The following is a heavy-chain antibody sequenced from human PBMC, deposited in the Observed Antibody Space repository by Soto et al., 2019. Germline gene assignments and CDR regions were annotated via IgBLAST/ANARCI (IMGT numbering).Heavy chain of an antibody. V-gene: IGHV3-23*01. J-gene: IGHJ4*02. Sequence: GGSLILYCAASGFTFTNYAMSWVRQAPGKGLEWVAGIVGADSVKGRFYADSVKGRFTISRDNSKNTLSLQMNSLRAEDTAVYYCAKAKLALRYCSCDYRCQGTPVTVCS. CDR2: IVGADSVKGR. D-gene: IGHD1-7*01. CDR1: GFTFTNYA. CDR3: AKAKLALRYCSCDY.